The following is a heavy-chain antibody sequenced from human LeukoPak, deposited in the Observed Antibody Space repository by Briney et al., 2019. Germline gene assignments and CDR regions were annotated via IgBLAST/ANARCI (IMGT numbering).Heavy chain of an antibody. J-gene: IGHJ4*02. CDR1: GYTFTSYG. CDR2: IIPIFGTA. CDR3: ARDHRRAFDY. Sequence: SVKVSCKAYGYTFTSYGISWVRQAPGQGLEWMGGIIPIFGTANYAQKFQGRVTITADESTSTAYMELSSLRSEDTAVYYCARDHRRAFDYWGQGTLVTVSS. V-gene: IGHV1-69*13.